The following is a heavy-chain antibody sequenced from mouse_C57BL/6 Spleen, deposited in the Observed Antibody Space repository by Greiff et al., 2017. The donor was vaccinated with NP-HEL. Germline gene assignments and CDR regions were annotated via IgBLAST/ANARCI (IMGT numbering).Heavy chain of an antibody. CDR1: GYTFTDHT. V-gene: IGHV1-78*01. D-gene: IGHD1-1*01. J-gene: IGHJ1*03. CDR3: ARGDVSSYWYFDV. Sequence: VQLQQSDAELVKPGASVQISCKVSGYTFTDHTIHWMKQRPEQGLEWIGYIYPRDGSTKYNEKFKGKATLTADKSSSTAYMQLNSLTSEDAAVYFCARGDVSSYWYFDVWGTGTTVTVSS. CDR2: IYPRDGST.